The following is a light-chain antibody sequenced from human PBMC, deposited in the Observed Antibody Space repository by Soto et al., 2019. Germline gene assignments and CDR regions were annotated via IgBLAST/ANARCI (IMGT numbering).Light chain of an antibody. CDR2: GAS. CDR3: QQYNNWPALT. Sequence: EIVMTQSPATVSVSPGERATLSCRASQSVSSNLAWYQQKPGQAPRLLIYGASTRATGIPGRFSGSGSGTEFTLTISSLKSEDSAVYYCQQYNNWPALTFGGGTNVEIK. CDR1: QSVSSN. V-gene: IGKV3-15*01. J-gene: IGKJ4*01.